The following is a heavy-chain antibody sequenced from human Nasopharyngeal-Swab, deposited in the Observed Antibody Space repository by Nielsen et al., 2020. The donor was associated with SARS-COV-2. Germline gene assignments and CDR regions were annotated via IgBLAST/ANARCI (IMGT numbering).Heavy chain of an antibody. D-gene: IGHD2-8*01. CDR1: GFSFSNYN. V-gene: IGHV3-21*01. Sequence: GGSLRLSCAASGFSFSNYNMNWVRQAPGKGLEWVSSISSSSSYKYYADSVKGRFTISRDNAKNSLYLQMNSLRVEDTAVYYCARLEGQTEIMMYAGGYMDVWGKGTMVTSP. CDR3: ARLEGQTEIMMYAGGYMDV. J-gene: IGHJ6*03. CDR2: ISSSSSYK.